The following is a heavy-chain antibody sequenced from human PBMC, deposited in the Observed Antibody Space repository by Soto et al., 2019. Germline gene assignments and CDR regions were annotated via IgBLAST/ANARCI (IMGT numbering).Heavy chain of an antibody. CDR2: INHSGNT. CDR3: ARTGGVDV. CDR1: GGSFSGYY. Sequence: QVQLQQWGAGLLKPSETLSLTCAVYGGSFSGYYWSWLRQPPGKGPEWIGEINHSGNTKYTPSLESRVTISVDTSKNQFSLMLNSVSAADTAVYYCARTGGVDVWSQGATVTVSS. J-gene: IGHJ6*02. V-gene: IGHV4-34*01.